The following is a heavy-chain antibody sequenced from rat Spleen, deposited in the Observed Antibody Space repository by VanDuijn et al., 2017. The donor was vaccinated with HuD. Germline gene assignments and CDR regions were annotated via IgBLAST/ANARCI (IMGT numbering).Heavy chain of an antibody. CDR3: ATRYYGYTYDWFAY. Sequence: EVQLVESGGGLVQPGRSLKLSCAASGFTFSNYGMHWIRQAPTKGLEWVASISPSGGSTYYRDSVKGRFTISRDNAKSTLYLQMDSLRSEDTATYYCATRYYGYTYDWFAYWGQGTLVTVSS. J-gene: IGHJ3*01. CDR2: ISPSGGST. V-gene: IGHV5-19*01. CDR1: GFTFSNYG. D-gene: IGHD1-9*01.